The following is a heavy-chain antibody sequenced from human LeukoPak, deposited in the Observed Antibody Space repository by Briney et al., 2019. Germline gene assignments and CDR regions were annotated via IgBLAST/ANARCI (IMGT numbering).Heavy chain of an antibody. D-gene: IGHD3-10*01. Sequence: GESLKISCKGSGYSFTSYWIGWVRQMPGKGLEWMGIIYPGDSDTRYSPSFQGQVTISADKSISTAYLQWSSLKASDTAMYYCARQEVRGVPYNWFDPWGRGTLVTVSS. V-gene: IGHV5-51*01. CDR2: IYPGDSDT. CDR1: GYSFTSYW. CDR3: ARQEVRGVPYNWFDP. J-gene: IGHJ5*02.